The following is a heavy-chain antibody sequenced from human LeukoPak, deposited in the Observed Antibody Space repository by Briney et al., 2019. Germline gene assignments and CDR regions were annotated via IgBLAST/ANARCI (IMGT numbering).Heavy chain of an antibody. D-gene: IGHD5-18*01. V-gene: IGHV1-24*01. CDR2: VDPEDGET. CDR3: ATVGYSYGYFFDY. J-gene: IGHJ4*02. CDR1: GYTLTELS. Sequence: GASVKVSFKVSGYTLTELSMHWVRQAPGKGLGWMGGVDPEDGETIYAQNFQGRGSMTYDTSTDTAYMELSSLSSEDTAVYYCATVGYSYGYFFDYWGQGTLVNVSS.